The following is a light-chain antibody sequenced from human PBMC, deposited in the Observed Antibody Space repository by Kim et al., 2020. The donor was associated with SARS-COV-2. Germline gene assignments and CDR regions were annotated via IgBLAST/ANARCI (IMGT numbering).Light chain of an antibody. CDR3: QQYGDVPLT. V-gene: IGKV3-20*01. CDR2: GAS. CDR1: QSVTSSF. Sequence: ETVLTQSPGTLSLSPGQRATLSCRASQSVTSSFLAWYQQKPGQAPRLLIYGASSRATGIADRFSGRGSGTDFTLTISRLQPEDFAVYYCQQYGDVPLTIGGGPKVDIK. J-gene: IGKJ4*01.